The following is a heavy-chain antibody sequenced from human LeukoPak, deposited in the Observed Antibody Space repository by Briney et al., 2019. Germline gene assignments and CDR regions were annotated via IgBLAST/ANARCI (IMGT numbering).Heavy chain of an antibody. CDR2: INHSGNT. V-gene: IGHV4-34*01. J-gene: IGHJ4*02. D-gene: IGHD2-15*01. CDR1: GGSFSGYY. Sequence: SETLSLTCAVYGGSFSGYYWSWIRQPPGKGLEWIGEINHSGNTNYNPSLKSRVTISVDTSKNQFSLKLSSATVADTAVYYCARLGYCSGGTCYSVPFDYWGQGTLLTVSS. CDR3: ARLGYCSGGTCYSVPFDY.